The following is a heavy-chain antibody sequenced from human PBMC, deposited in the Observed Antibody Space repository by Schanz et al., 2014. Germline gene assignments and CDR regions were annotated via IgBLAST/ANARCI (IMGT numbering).Heavy chain of an antibody. V-gene: IGHV3-33*01. D-gene: IGHD4-17*01. CDR2: TRYDGNNK. CDR1: GFTFSRYG. J-gene: IGHJ4*02. Sequence: QVQLVESGGGVVQPGRSLRLSCAASGFTFSRYGMHWVRQAPGKGLEWVAATRYDGNNKYYVDSVKGRFTISRDNSKNTLYLQVNSLRAEDTAVYYCVRDLGGDQTDYWGQGPLVTVSS. CDR3: VRDLGGDQTDY.